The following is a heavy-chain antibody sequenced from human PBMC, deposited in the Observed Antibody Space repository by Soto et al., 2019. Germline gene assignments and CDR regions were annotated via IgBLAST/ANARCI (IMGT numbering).Heavy chain of an antibody. Sequence: GGSLRLSCAASGFTFSSYWMSWVRQAPGKGLEWVANIKQDGSEKYYVDSVKGRFTISRDNAKNSLYLQMNSLRAEDTAVYYCARIGAARPYYYYYGMDVWGQGTTVTVSS. CDR2: IKQDGSEK. J-gene: IGHJ6*02. D-gene: IGHD6-6*01. CDR1: GFTFSSYW. CDR3: ARIGAARPYYYYYGMDV. V-gene: IGHV3-7*01.